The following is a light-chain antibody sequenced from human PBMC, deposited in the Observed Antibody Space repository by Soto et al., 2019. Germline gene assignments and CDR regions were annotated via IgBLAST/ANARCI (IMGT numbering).Light chain of an antibody. CDR2: GAS. V-gene: IGKV3-15*01. Sequence: EIVLTQSPATLSLSPGERATLSCRASQSVDINLAWYQQKPGQAPRLLIYGASTRATDMPGRFSGRGAGAEFTLTINSLQSEDFAVYYCQQYRSWPRKFGQVTKADIK. CDR3: QQYRSWPRK. J-gene: IGKJ1*01. CDR1: QSVDIN.